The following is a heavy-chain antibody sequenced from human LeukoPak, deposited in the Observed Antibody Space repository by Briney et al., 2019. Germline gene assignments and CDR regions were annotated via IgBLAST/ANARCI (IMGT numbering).Heavy chain of an antibody. Sequence: SETLSLTCTVSGGSINDAYWSWIRQSPGRGLEWIGYIDYTGSTNYHPSLRGRVTISLATSKKQFSLTLSSVTAADTAVYYCASLLQLEMGEGYYFDYWGQGTLVTVSS. V-gene: IGHV4-59*08. J-gene: IGHJ4*02. CDR3: ASLLQLEMGEGYYFDY. CDR1: GGSINDAY. CDR2: IDYTGST. D-gene: IGHD1-1*01.